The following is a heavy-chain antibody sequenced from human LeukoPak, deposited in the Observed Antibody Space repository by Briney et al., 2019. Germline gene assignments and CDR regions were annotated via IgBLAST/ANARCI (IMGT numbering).Heavy chain of an antibody. CDR2: IYHSGST. CDR3: ARDLTGWFDP. CDR1: GNSISSGYH. V-gene: IGHV4-38-2*02. Sequence: SETLSLTCAVSGNSISSGYHCGWIRQPPGKVLEWIGTIYHSGSTHYNPSLKSRVTISVDTSKNQFSLKLRSVTAADTAVYYCARDLTGWFDPWGQGTLVTVSS. D-gene: IGHD1-14*01. J-gene: IGHJ5*02.